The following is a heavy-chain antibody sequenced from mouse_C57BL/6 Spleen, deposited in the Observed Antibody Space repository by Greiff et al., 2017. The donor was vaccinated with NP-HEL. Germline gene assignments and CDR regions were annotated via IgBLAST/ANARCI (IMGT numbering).Heavy chain of an antibody. J-gene: IGHJ1*03. V-gene: IGHV1-22*01. CDR2: INPNNGGT. D-gene: IGHD1-1*01. Sequence: EVQLQQSGPELVKPGASVKMSCKASGYTFTDYNMHWVKQSHGKSLEWIGYINPNNGGTSYNQKFKGKATLTVNKSSSTAYMELRSLTSEDSAVYYCAREEKDYYGSRWYFDVWGTGTTVTVSS. CDR1: GYTFTDYN. CDR3: AREEKDYYGSRWYFDV.